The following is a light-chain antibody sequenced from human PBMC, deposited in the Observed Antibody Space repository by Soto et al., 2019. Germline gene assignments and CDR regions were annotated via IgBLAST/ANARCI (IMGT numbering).Light chain of an antibody. CDR3: QQYSRWPKWT. Sequence: EIVMTQSPATLSVSPGERATLSCRASQSVNTRLAWYQQKPGQAPRLLIYGASTRFPGIPDRFSGSGSGTEFSLTISSLQSEDSAVSYCQQYSRWPKWTFGQGTKVEIK. V-gene: IGKV3-15*01. CDR2: GAS. CDR1: QSVNTR. J-gene: IGKJ1*01.